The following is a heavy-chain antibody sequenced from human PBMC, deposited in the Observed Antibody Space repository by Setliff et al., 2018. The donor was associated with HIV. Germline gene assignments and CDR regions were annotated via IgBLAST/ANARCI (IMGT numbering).Heavy chain of an antibody. CDR1: GYSFTSYY. Sequence: ASVKVSCKASGYSFTSYYVHWVRQAPGQGLEWMGIINPSGGTTSYAQKFQGRVTMTRDTSTSTVYMELSSLRSEDTAVYYCAREAEQGERSSSWYFDYWGQGTLVTVSS. J-gene: IGHJ4*02. D-gene: IGHD6-6*01. CDR2: INPSGGTT. V-gene: IGHV1-46*01. CDR3: AREAEQGERSSSWYFDY.